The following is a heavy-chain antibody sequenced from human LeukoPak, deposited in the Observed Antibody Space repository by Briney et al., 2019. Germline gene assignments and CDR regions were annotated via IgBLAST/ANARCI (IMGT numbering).Heavy chain of an antibody. V-gene: IGHV3-48*04. D-gene: IGHD4-23*01. Sequence: PGGSLRLSCVASGFTFTNYWMSWVRQTPGKGLEWVSYISSSGSTIYYADSVKGRFTISRDNAKNSLYLQMNSLRAEDTAVYYCARDLVWSDYGGNVIWGQGTLVTVSS. CDR1: GFTFTNYW. CDR2: ISSSGSTI. J-gene: IGHJ4*02. CDR3: ARDLVWSDYGGNVI.